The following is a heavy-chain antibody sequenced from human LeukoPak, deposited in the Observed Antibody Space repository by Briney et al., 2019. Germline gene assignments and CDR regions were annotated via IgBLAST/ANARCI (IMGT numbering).Heavy chain of an antibody. CDR1: GFTFSSYS. V-gene: IGHV3-21*01. Sequence: PGGSPRLSCAASGFTFSSYSMNWVRQAPGKGLEWVSSISSSSSYIYYADSVKGRFTISRDNAKNSLYLQMNSLRAEDTAVYYCARDAVGGYAEGYWGQGTLVTVSS. CDR2: ISSSSSYI. J-gene: IGHJ4*02. D-gene: IGHD3-16*01. CDR3: ARDAVGGYAEGY.